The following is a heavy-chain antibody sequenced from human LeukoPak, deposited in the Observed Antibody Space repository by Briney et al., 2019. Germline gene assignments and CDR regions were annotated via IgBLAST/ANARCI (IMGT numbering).Heavy chain of an antibody. D-gene: IGHD3-10*01. CDR2: IYYSGST. Sequence: SPSETLSLTCTVSGGSISSYYWSWIRQPPGKGLEWIGYIYYSGSTNYNPSLKSRVTISVDTSKNQFSLKLSSVTAAYTAVYYCARGQGDSMVRGVITVPYDYWGQGTLVTVSS. CDR3: ARGQGDSMVRGVITVPYDY. J-gene: IGHJ4*02. CDR1: GGSISSYY. V-gene: IGHV4-59*01.